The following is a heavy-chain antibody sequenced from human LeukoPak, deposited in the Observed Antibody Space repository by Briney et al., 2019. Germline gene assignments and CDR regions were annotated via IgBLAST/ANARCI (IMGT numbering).Heavy chain of an antibody. Sequence: GGSLTLSCAASGFTFSYHWMTWVRQAPGKGLEWVANIKNDGAVKNYVDSVKGRFTISRDNAKNPLYLQMNSLRAEDTAVYYCAKDSYSKGDFWGQGVLSPSP. CDR3: AKDSYSKGDF. V-gene: IGHV3-7*01. J-gene: IGHJ4*02. D-gene: IGHD6-13*01. CDR2: IKNDGAVK. CDR1: GFTFSYHW.